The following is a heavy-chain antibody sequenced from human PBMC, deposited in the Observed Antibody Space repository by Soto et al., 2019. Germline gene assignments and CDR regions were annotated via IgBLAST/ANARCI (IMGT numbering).Heavy chain of an antibody. CDR3: AREKRNSDALDY. Sequence: ASVKVSCKTSGYTFTSYVISWVRQAPGQGLEWMGWISADNHNTNVAQNFQGRVTMTTDTSTTTVFLELSNLRSDDTAVYYCAREKRNSDALDYWGQGTLVTVSS. CDR1: GYTFTSYV. D-gene: IGHD4-4*01. CDR2: ISADNHNT. V-gene: IGHV1-18*01. J-gene: IGHJ4*02.